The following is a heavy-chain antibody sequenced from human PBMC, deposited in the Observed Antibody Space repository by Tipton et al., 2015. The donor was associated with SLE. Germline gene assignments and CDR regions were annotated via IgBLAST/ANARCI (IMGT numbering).Heavy chain of an antibody. Sequence: TLSLTCTVSGGSITSDNWWSWVRQPPGKGLEWIGEIYHTGSTKYNPSLKSRVTISVDKSKNQFSLQLSSVTAADMAVYYCARDLWGTQATEYWGQGTLVTVSS. CDR1: GGSITSDNW. D-gene: IGHD3-16*01. J-gene: IGHJ4*02. V-gene: IGHV4-4*02. CDR2: IYHTGST. CDR3: ARDLWGTQATEY.